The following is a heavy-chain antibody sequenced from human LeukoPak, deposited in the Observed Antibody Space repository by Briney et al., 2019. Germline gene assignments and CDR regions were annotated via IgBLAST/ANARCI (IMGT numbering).Heavy chain of an antibody. CDR2: ISADGAKT. D-gene: IGHD3-9*01. Sequence: GGSLRLSCVASGFTFSRYGMHWVRQAPGKGLEWVSGISADGAKTYYADSVNGRFTISRDNSKNTLYLQMNSQRVEDTAVYYCAKVVGRYFVWSLDVFDIWGRGTMVTVSS. CDR1: GFTFSRYG. CDR3: AKVVGRYFVWSLDVFDI. V-gene: IGHV3-23*01. J-gene: IGHJ3*02.